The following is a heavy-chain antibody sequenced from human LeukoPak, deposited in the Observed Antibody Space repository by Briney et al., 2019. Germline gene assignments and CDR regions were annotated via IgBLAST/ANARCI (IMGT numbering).Heavy chain of an antibody. CDR2: ISSTSSTI. CDR3: ARDGGGAMIVPVDY. Sequence: GGSLRLSCAASGFTFSIYGMNWVRQAPGKGLEWVSYISSTSSTIYYADSVKGRFTISRDNAKNSLYLQMNSLRAEDTAVYYCARDGGGAMIVPVDYWGQGTLVTVSS. CDR1: GFTFSIYG. J-gene: IGHJ4*02. D-gene: IGHD3-22*01. V-gene: IGHV3-48*04.